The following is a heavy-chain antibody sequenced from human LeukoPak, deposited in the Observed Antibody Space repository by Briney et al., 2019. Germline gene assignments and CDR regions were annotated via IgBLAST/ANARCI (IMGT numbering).Heavy chain of an antibody. CDR2: INPSGGST. V-gene: IGHV1-46*01. CDR3: ARVKPRIGGGSIAAYDY. Sequence: VASVKVSCKASGYTFTSYYMHWVRQAPGQGLEWMGIINPSGGSTSYAQKFQGRVTMTRDTSTSTVYMELSSLRSEDTAVYYCARVKPRIGGGSIAAYDYWGQGTLVTVS. CDR1: GYTFTSYY. J-gene: IGHJ4*02. D-gene: IGHD6-6*01.